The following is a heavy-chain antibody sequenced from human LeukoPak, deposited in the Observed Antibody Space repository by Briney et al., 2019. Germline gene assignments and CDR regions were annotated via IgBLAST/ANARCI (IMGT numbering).Heavy chain of an antibody. V-gene: IGHV4-59*08. J-gene: IGHJ4*02. Sequence: SETLSLTCTVSGGSISSYYWSWIRQPPGKGLEWIGYIFYNGIANYNPSLRSRVTISVDTSKNQFSLKLSSVTAADTAVYYCARSPGATMVRAHCYFDYWGQGTLVTVSS. CDR3: ARSPGATMVRAHCYFDY. D-gene: IGHD3-10*01. CDR2: IFYNGIA. CDR1: GGSISSYY.